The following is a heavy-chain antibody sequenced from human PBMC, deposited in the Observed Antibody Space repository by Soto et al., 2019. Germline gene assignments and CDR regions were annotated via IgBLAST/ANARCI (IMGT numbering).Heavy chain of an antibody. D-gene: IGHD3-10*01. CDR3: ARVEYYYGSGSYAFVY. Sequence: SETLSLTCTVSGDSISSYSWSWIRQPPGKGLEWIGYIYYSGSTYYNPSLKSRVTISVDTSKNQFSLKLSSVTAADTAVYYCARVEYYYGSGSYAFVYWGQGTLVTVSS. J-gene: IGHJ4*02. CDR1: GDSISSYS. V-gene: IGHV4-30-4*01. CDR2: IYYSGST.